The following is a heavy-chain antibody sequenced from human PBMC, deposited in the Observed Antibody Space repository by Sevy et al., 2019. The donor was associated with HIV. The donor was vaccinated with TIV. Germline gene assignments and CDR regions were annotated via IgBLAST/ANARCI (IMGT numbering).Heavy chain of an antibody. V-gene: IGHV3-21*01. J-gene: IGHJ4*02. CDR1: GFTFSSYT. CDR2: ISSSSSYI. Sequence: GGSLRLSCVASGFTFSSYTMNWVRQAPGKGLEWVSSISSSSSYIYYADSVKGRFTISGDNAKNSLYLQMNSLRDKDTAWYYCARGGCTSSSCYLFDYWGQGTLVTVSS. D-gene: IGHD2-2*01. CDR3: ARGGCTSSSCYLFDY.